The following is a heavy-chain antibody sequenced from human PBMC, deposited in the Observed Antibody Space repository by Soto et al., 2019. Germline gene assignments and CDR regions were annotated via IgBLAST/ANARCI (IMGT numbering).Heavy chain of an antibody. V-gene: IGHV4-59*08. CDR3: ARFPVNPGRDSRPIFHS. CDR1: GDSMSSHY. CDR2: IYFTGST. J-gene: IGHJ4*02. D-gene: IGHD3-22*01. Sequence: QVQLQESGPGLVKPSETLSLTCTVSGDSMSSHYWNWVRQTPGKGLEWIGCIYFTGSTIYNPSLERRVTMSVETSKNQFSLRLYSVTAADTAVYYCARFPVNPGRDSRPIFHSWGQGNLVTVSS.